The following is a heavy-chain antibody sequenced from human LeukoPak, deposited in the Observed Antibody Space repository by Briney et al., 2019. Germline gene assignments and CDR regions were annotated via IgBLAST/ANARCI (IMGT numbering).Heavy chain of an antibody. Sequence: PGGSLRLSCAASGFTFSSYWMSWVRQAPGKGLGWVANIKQDGSEKYYVDSVKGRFTISRDNAKNSLYLQMNSLRAEDTAVYYCAREEWLRFEASGFVYWGQGTLVTVSS. D-gene: IGHD5-12*01. CDR2: IKQDGSEK. CDR3: AREEWLRFEASGFVY. J-gene: IGHJ4*02. V-gene: IGHV3-7*01. CDR1: GFTFSSYW.